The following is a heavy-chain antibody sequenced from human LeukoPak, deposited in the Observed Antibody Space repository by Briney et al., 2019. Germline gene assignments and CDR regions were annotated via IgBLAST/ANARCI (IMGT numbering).Heavy chain of an antibody. J-gene: IGHJ4*02. D-gene: IGHD3-22*01. V-gene: IGHV1-18*01. CDR2: ISAYNGNT. CDR1: GYTFTSYG. CDR3: ARDIALNYYDSSGTPGY. Sequence: ASVKVSCKASGYTFTSYGISWVRQAPGQGLEWMGWISAYNGNTNYAQKLQGRVTMTTDTFTSTAYMELRSLRSDDTAVYYCARDIALNYYDSSGTPGYWGQGTLVTVSS.